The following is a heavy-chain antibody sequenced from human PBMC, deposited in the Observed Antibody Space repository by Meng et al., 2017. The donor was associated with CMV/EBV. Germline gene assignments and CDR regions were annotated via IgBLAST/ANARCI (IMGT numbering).Heavy chain of an antibody. CDR1: GYTFTGYY. D-gene: IGHD2-21*01. J-gene: IGHJ3*02. V-gene: IGHV1-2*02. CDR3: ARGGAYCGGDCYSFAFDI. Sequence: ASLKVSCKASGYTFTGYYMHWVRQAPGQGLEWMGWINPNSGGTNYAQKFQGRVTMTRDTSISTAYMELSRLRSDDTAVYYCARGGAYCGGDCYSFAFDIWGQGTMVTVSS. CDR2: INPNSGGT.